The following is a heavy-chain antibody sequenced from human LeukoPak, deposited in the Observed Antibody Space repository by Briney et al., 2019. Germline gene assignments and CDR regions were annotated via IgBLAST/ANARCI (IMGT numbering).Heavy chain of an antibody. D-gene: IGHD6-19*01. Sequence: PGGSLRLACAASGFTFDDYGMSWVSQAPGKGLEWVSGINWNGGSTGYADSVKGRFTISRDNAKNSLYLQMNSLRAEDTALYYCAKMGSGWFPDYYYYMDVWGKGTTVTVSS. J-gene: IGHJ6*03. V-gene: IGHV3-20*04. CDR1: GFTFDDYG. CDR2: INWNGGST. CDR3: AKMGSGWFPDYYYYMDV.